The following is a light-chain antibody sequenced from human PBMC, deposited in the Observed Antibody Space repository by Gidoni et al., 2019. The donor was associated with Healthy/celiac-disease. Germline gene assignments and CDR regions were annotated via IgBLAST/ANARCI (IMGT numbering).Light chain of an antibody. CDR2: GAS. J-gene: IGKJ1*01. CDR1: QSVSSSY. Sequence: EIVLTQSPGTLSLSPGERATLSCRASQSVSSSYLAWYQQKPGQAPRLLIYGASSRATGIPDRFSGSGSGTDFTLTISRLGPEDFAVYYCQQYGSYRATFGQXTKVEIK. CDR3: QQYGSYRAT. V-gene: IGKV3-20*01.